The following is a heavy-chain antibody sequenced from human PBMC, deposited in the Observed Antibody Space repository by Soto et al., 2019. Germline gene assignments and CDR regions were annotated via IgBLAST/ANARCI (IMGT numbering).Heavy chain of an antibody. CDR3: ARAMVGNYYYYGMDV. Sequence: GGSLRLSCAASGFTFSSYSMNWVRQAPGKGLEWVSYISSSSSTIYYADSVKGRFTISRDNAKNSLYLQMNSLRAEDTAVYYCARAMVGNYYYYGMDVWGQGTTVTVSS. CDR1: GFTFSSYS. CDR2: ISSSSSTI. V-gene: IGHV3-48*01. J-gene: IGHJ6*02. D-gene: IGHD3-10*02.